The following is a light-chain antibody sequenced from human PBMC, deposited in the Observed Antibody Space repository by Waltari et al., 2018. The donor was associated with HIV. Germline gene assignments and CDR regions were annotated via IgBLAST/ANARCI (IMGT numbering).Light chain of an antibody. Sequence: QSVLTQPPSVSGAPGQRVTISCTGNSSNIGAGYDVPWYQHLPGTAPKLLIYGDRNRPSGVPDRFSASRSDTSASLAITGLQAEDEADYYCQSYDRSLSGSFVFGTGTKVTVL. CDR2: GDR. V-gene: IGLV1-40*01. J-gene: IGLJ1*01. CDR3: QSYDRSLSGSFV. CDR1: SSNIGAGYD.